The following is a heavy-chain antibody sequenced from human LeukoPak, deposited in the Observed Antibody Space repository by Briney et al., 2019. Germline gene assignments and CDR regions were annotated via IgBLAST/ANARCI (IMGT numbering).Heavy chain of an antibody. Sequence: SVKVSCEASGGTFSSYAISWVRQAPGQGLEWMGGIIPIFGTANYAQKFQGRVTITADESTSTAYMELSSLRSEDTAVYYCARSGSNYYYYYMDVWGKGTTVTVSS. CDR3: ARSGSNYYYYYMDV. V-gene: IGHV1-69*13. D-gene: IGHD5-12*01. J-gene: IGHJ6*03. CDR1: GGTFSSYA. CDR2: IIPIFGTA.